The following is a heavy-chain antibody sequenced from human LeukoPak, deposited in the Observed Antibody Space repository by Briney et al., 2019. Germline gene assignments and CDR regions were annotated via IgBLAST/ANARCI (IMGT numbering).Heavy chain of an antibody. CDR3: ARFAKYYYDSSGRLDY. CDR2: IYYSGST. CDR1: GGSISSYY. D-gene: IGHD3-22*01. V-gene: IGHV4-59*01. J-gene: IGHJ4*02. Sequence: LETLSLTCTVSGGSISSYYWRWIRQPPGKGLEWIGYIYYSGSTNYNPSLKSRVTISVDTSKNQFSLKLSSVTAADTAVYYCARFAKYYYDSSGRLDYWGQGTLVTVSS.